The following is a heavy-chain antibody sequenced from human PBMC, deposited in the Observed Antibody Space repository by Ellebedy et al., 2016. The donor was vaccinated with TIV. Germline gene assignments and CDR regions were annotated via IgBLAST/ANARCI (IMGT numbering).Heavy chain of an antibody. Sequence: AASVKVSCKASGYIFTNYAIHWVRQAPGQRLEWMGWINVGNGDTRYSQKFQGRVTIIRDTSASTVYMEVSSLRSEDTAVYYCARIPVAGNMVRWLDPWGQGTLVTVSS. CDR1: GYIFTNYA. V-gene: IGHV1-3*01. D-gene: IGHD6-19*01. CDR3: ARIPVAGNMVRWLDP. J-gene: IGHJ5*02. CDR2: INVGNGDT.